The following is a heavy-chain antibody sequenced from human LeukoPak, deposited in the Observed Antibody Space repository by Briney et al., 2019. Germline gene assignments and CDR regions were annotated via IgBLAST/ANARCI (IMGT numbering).Heavy chain of an antibody. Sequence: PGESLKISCKGSGYSFTSYWIGWVRQMPGKGLEWMGIIYPGDSDTRYSPSFQGQVTISADKSISTAYLQWSSLKASDTAMYYCARSLVEMATIEGSGYWGQGTLVTVSS. CDR3: ARSLVEMATIEGSGY. D-gene: IGHD5-24*01. J-gene: IGHJ4*02. CDR2: IYPGDSDT. V-gene: IGHV5-51*01. CDR1: GYSFTSYW.